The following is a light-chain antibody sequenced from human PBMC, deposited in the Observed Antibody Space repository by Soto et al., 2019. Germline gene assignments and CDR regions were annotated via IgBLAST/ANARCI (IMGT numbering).Light chain of an antibody. Sequence: EIVLTQSPGTLSLSPGERATLSCRASHSVSSSYLAWYQQKPGQAPRLLIYGASSRATGIPDRFSGSGSGTDFTLTISSLEPEDFAVYYCQQRSNWPPGITFGQGTRLEIK. CDR2: GAS. CDR3: QQRSNWPPGIT. CDR1: HSVSSSY. V-gene: IGKV3D-20*02. J-gene: IGKJ5*01.